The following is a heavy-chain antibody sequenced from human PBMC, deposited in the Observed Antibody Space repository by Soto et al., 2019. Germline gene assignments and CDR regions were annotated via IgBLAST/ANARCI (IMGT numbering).Heavy chain of an antibody. Sequence: GGSLRLSCAASGFSFGTFVMTWFRQASGGGLEWVASITDSGYTASYAETVEGRFTVSRDNSKNKLHLQMNDLRAEDTATYYCAKDTGPNWGQGTLVTVSS. J-gene: IGHJ4*02. CDR2: ITDSGYTA. CDR1: GFSFGTFV. CDR3: AKDTGPN. V-gene: IGHV3-23*01.